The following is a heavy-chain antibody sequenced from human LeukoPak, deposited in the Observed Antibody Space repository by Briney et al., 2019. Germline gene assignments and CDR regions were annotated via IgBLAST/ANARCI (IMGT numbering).Heavy chain of an antibody. CDR3: ARGYYYYGMDV. Sequence: SETLSLTCTVSGVSISSYYWTWIRQPPGKGLEWIGEINHSGSTNYNPSLKSRVTISVDTSKNQFSLKLSSVTAADTAVYYCARGYYYYGMDVWGQGTTVTVSS. CDR2: INHSGST. V-gene: IGHV4-34*01. CDR1: GVSISSYY. J-gene: IGHJ6*02.